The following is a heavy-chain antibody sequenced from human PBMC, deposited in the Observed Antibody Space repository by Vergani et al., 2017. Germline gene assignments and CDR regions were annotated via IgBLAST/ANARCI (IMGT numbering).Heavy chain of an antibody. V-gene: IGHV4-39*01. Sequence: LQLQESGPGLVKPSEILSPIRTVSCVPIGSNSYYRGSIRSPPGKGLEGIGTIYYTWTTYYNDGHKSRLTISVDTSKNQFSLNLTSVTAADTAVYYCTRHGRSGWAGYFQHWGQGTLVTASS. D-gene: IGHD6-19*01. CDR2: IYYTWTT. CDR3: TRHGRSGWAGYFQH. J-gene: IGHJ1*01. CDR1: CVPIGSNSYY.